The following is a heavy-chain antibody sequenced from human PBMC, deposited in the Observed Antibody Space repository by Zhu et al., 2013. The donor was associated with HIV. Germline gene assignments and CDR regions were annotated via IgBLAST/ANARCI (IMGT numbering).Heavy chain of an antibody. Sequence: QVQLQESGPGLVKPSETLSLTCTVSGYSISSGYYWGWIRQPPGKGLEWIGSIYHSGSTYYNPSLKSRVTISVDTSKNQFSLKLSSVTAADTAVYYCASDSSGYYMNYYYYMDVWGKGTTVTVSS. CDR2: IYHSGST. J-gene: IGHJ6*03. CDR3: ASDSSGYYMNYYYYMDV. CDR1: GYSISSGYY. V-gene: IGHV4-38-2*02. D-gene: IGHD3-22*01.